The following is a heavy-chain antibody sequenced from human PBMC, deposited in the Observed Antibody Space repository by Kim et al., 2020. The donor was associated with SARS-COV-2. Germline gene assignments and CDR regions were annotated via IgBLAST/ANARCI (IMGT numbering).Heavy chain of an antibody. D-gene: IGHD2-2*02. CDR1: GYTFTSYG. J-gene: IGHJ4*02. Sequence: ASVKVSCKASGYTFTSYGISWVRQAPGQGLEWMGWISAYNGNTNYAQKLQGRVTMTTDTSTSTAYMELRSLRSDDTAVYYCARDIFGWGGYCSSTSCYTPGYWGQGTLVTVSS. CDR3: ARDIFGWGGYCSSTSCYTPGY. V-gene: IGHV1-18*04. CDR2: ISAYNGNT.